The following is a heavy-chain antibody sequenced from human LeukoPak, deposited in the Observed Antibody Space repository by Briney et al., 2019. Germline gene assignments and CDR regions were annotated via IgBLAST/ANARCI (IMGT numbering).Heavy chain of an antibody. CDR1: GYTFTIYA. V-gene: IGHV7-4-1*02. CDR3: ARQGPGYCGSTSCYGVDY. CDR2: INTNTGNP. D-gene: IGHD2-2*01. Sequence: ASVTVSCKASGYTFTIYAMNWVRQAPGQGLEWMGWINTNTGNPTYAQGFTGRFVFSLDTSVSTAYLQISSLKAEDTAVYYCARQGPGYCGSTSCYGVDYWGQGTLVTVSS. J-gene: IGHJ4*02.